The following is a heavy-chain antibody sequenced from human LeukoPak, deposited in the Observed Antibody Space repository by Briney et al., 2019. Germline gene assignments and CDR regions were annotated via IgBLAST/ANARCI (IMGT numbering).Heavy chain of an antibody. CDR2: INSDGSST. Sequence: PGGSLRLSCAASGFTFSSYWMHWVRQAPGKGLVWVSRINSDGSSTSYADSVKGRFTISRDNAKNTLYLQMNSLRAEDTAVYYCARTLTPSRRYGDYNVLDYWGQGTLVTVSS. CDR1: GFTFSSYW. V-gene: IGHV3-74*01. D-gene: IGHD4-17*01. J-gene: IGHJ4*02. CDR3: ARTLTPSRRYGDYNVLDY.